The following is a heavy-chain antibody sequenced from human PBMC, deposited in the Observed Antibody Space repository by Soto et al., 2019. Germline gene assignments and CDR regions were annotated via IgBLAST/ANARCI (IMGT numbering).Heavy chain of an antibody. CDR2: IYYSGST. D-gene: IGHD3-22*01. V-gene: IGHV4-31*03. CDR1: GGSISSGGYY. J-gene: IGHJ4*02. Sequence: PSETLSLTCTVSGGSISSGGYYWSWIRQHPGKGLEWIGYIYYSGSTYYNPSLKSRVTISVDTSKNQFSLKLSSVTAADTAVYYCAGSYYYDSSGYYFTGLDYWGQGTLVTVSS. CDR3: AGSYYYDSSGYYFTGLDY.